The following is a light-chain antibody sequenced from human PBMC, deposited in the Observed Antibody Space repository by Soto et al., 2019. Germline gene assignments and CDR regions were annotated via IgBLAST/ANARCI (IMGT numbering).Light chain of an antibody. CDR3: QQSYSTPWT. CDR2: AAS. CDR1: QSISSY. J-gene: IGKJ1*01. V-gene: IGKV1-39*01. Sequence: DIPMTQSPSSLSASVGDRVTITCRASQSISSYLHWYQQKPGIAPKLLIYAASSLQSGVPSRFSGSGSGTDFTLTISSLQPEDFATYSCQQSYSTPWTFGQGTKVEIK.